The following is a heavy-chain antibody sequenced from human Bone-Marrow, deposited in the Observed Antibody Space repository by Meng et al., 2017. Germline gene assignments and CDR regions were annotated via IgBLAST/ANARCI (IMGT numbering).Heavy chain of an antibody. D-gene: IGHD3-3*01. CDR2: ISSSGSTI. V-gene: IGHV3-11*04. CDR3: ARDLRPYYDFWSGYPYYGMDV. Sequence: GESLKISCAASGFTFSDYYMSWIRQAPGKGLEWVSYISSSGSTIYYADSVKGRFTISRDNAKNSLYLQMNSLRAEDTAVYYCARDLRPYYDFWSGYPYYGMDVWGQGTTVTVSS. CDR1: GFTFSDYY. J-gene: IGHJ6*02.